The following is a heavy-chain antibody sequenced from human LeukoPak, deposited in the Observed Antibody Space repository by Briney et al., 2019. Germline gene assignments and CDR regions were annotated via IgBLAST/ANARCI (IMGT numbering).Heavy chain of an antibody. V-gene: IGHV4-34*01. CDR3: ARGRLTIAVAGPNWFDP. J-gene: IGHJ5*02. D-gene: IGHD6-19*01. CDR1: GGSFSGYY. CDR2: INHSGGT. Sequence: SETLSLTCAVYGGSFSGYYWSWIRQPPGKGLEWIGEINHSGGTNYNPSLKSRVTISVDTSKNQFSLKLSSVTAADTAVYYCARGRLTIAVAGPNWFDPWGQGTLVTVSS.